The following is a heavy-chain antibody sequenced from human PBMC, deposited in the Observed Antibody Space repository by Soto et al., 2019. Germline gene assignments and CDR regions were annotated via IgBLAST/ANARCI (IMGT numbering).Heavy chain of an antibody. D-gene: IGHD6-19*01. CDR1: GFTFSSYA. CDR3: ARDRREYSSGWYSPPWFDP. CDR2: ISYDGSNK. Sequence: PGGSLRLSWAASGFTFSSYAMHWVRQAPGKGLEWVAVISYDGSNKYYADSVKGRFTISRDNSKNTLYLQMNSLRAEDTAVYYCARDRREYSSGWYSPPWFDPWGQGTLVNVSS. J-gene: IGHJ5*02. V-gene: IGHV3-30-3*01.